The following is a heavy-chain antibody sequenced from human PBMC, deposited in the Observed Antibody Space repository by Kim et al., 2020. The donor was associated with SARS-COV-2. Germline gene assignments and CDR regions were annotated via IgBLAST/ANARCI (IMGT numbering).Heavy chain of an antibody. V-gene: IGHV4-34*01. CDR3: VSHTYLFAFDI. D-gene: IGHD3-10*01. CDR1: GGSFSGYY. J-gene: IGHJ3*02. CDR2: INHSGST. Sequence: SETLSLTCAVYGGSFSGYYWSWIRQPPGKGLEWIGEINHSGSTNYNPSLKSRVTISVDTSKNQFSLKLSSVTAADTAVYYCVSHTYLFAFDIWGQGTMVTVSS.